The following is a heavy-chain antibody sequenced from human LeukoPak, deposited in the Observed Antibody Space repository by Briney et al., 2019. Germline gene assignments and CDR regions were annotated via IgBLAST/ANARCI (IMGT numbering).Heavy chain of an antibody. CDR2: INPNSGGT. Sequence: ASVKVSCKASGYTFTGYYMYWVRQAPGQGLEWMGWINPNSGGTNYAQKFQGRVTMTRDTSISTASMELSRLRSDDTAVYYCARAGEITGTSFYYYYYMDVWGKGTTVTVSS. D-gene: IGHD1-7*01. CDR1: GYTFTGYY. CDR3: ARAGEITGTSFYYYYYMDV. J-gene: IGHJ6*03. V-gene: IGHV1-2*02.